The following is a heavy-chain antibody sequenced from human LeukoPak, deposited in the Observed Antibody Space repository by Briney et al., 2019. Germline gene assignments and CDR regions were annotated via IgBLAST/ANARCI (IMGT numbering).Heavy chain of an antibody. D-gene: IGHD2-2*01. CDR3: ARHVGGGDIVVVPAGFDP. V-gene: IGHV5-51*01. CDR2: IYPGDSDT. J-gene: IGHJ5*02. Sequence: GESLKISCKGSGYSFTSYWIGWVRQMPGKGLEWMGIIYPGDSDTRYSPSFRGQVTISADKSISTAYLQWSGLKASDTAMYYCARHVGGGDIVVVPAGFDPWGQGTLVTVSS. CDR1: GYSFTSYW.